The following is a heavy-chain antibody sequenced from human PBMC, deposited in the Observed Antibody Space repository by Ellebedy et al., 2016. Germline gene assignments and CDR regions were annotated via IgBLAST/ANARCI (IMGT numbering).Heavy chain of an antibody. CDR1: GGSITGSNFR. V-gene: IGHV4-39*07. CDR3: ASYSSGWWGNDYYYGMDV. CDR2: VFFDGRTRS. Sequence: SETLSLTXSVSGGSITGSNFRWGWIRQPPGKGLEWIGNVFFDGRTRSDSNPSLRSRVTISLDRTKKQFSLNLKSVTASDTAVYYCASYSSGWWGNDYYYGMDVWGQGTTVTVSS. D-gene: IGHD6-19*01. J-gene: IGHJ6*02.